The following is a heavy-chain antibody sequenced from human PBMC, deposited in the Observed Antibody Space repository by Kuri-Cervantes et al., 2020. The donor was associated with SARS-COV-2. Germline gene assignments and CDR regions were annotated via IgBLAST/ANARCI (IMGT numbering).Heavy chain of an antibody. J-gene: IGHJ3*02. CDR3: ASSPRYALDI. CDR2: ISSSSSYI. V-gene: IGHV3-21*01. Sequence: GESLKISCAASGFTFSSYSMNWVRQAPGKGLEWVSSISSSSSYIYYADSVKGRFTISRDNAKNSLYLQMNSLRAEDTAVYYCASSPRYALDIWGQGTMVTVSS. CDR1: GFTFSSYS. D-gene: IGHD6-6*01.